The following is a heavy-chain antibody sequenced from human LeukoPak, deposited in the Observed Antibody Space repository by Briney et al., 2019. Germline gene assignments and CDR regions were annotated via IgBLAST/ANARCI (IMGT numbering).Heavy chain of an antibody. J-gene: IGHJ6*03. Sequence: GGSLRLSCAASGFTFSSYLMHWVRQAPGKGLVWVSRINSDGSSTSYADSVKGRFTISRDNAKNTLYLQMNSLRAEDTAVYYCARDGVAVAGNTKFYYYYYMDVWGKGTTVTVSS. D-gene: IGHD6-19*01. CDR1: GFTFSSYL. CDR3: ARDGVAVAGNTKFYYYYYMDV. V-gene: IGHV3-74*01. CDR2: INSDGSST.